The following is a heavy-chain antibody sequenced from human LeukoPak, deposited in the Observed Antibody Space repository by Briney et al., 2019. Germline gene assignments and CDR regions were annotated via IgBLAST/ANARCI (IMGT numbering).Heavy chain of an antibody. CDR3: ATPYYYDSSGYYVY. V-gene: IGHV3-20*04. J-gene: IGHJ4*02. CDR2: INWNGGST. Sequence: PGGSLRLSCAASGFTFDDYGMSWVRQAPGKGLEWVSGINWNGGSTGYADSVKGRFTISRDNAKNSLYLQMNSLRAEDKGLYYCATPYYYDSSGYYVYWGQGTLVTVSS. D-gene: IGHD3-22*01. CDR1: GFTFDDYG.